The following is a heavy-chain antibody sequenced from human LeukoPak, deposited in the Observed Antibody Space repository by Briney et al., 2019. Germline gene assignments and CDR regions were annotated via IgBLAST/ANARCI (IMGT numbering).Heavy chain of an antibody. V-gene: IGHV5-51*01. Sequence: GESLKISCKGSGYSFTNYGIDWVRQMPGKGLEWMGIIYPGDSDTTYSPSFQGQVTFSADKSISTAYLQWSSLKASDTAMYYCARHASGYAADSFDYWGQGSPVTVSS. CDR1: GYSFTNYG. CDR2: IYPGDSDT. CDR3: ARHASGYAADSFDY. D-gene: IGHD3-22*01. J-gene: IGHJ4*02.